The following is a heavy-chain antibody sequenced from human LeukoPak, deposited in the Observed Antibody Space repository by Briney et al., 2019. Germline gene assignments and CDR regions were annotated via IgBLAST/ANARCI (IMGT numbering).Heavy chain of an antibody. CDR2: INHSGST. D-gene: IGHD2-15*01. V-gene: IGHV4-34*01. CDR3: ARDYCSGGDCCFDY. Sequence: SETLSLTCAVYGGSFSGYYWSWIRQPPGKGLEWIGEINHSGSTNYNPSLKSRVTISVDTSKNQFSLKLSSVTAEDTALYYCARDYCSGGDCCFDYWGQGTLVTVSS. J-gene: IGHJ4*02. CDR1: GGSFSGYY.